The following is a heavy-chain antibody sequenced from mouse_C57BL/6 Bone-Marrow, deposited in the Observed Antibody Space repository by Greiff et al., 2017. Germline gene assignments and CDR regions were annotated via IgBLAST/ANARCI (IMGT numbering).Heavy chain of an antibody. J-gene: IGHJ3*01. CDR1: GYAFSSSW. V-gene: IGHV1-82*01. CDR3: ARLYYGYDGFAY. Sequence: VQLQQSGPELVKPGASVKISCKASGYAFSSSWMNWVKQRPGKGLEWIGRIYPGDGDTNYNGKFKGKATLTADKSSSTAYMQLSSLTSEDSAVYFCARLYYGYDGFAYWGQGTLVTVSA. D-gene: IGHD2-2*01. CDR2: IYPGDGDT.